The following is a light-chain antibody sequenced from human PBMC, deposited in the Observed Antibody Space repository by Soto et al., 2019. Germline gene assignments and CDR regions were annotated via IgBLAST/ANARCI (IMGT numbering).Light chain of an antibody. CDR1: SSDVGVYNY. CDR3: CSYAGSYTFV. Sequence: ALAQPRSVSGSPGQSVTISCTGTSSDVGVYNYVSWYQQYPGKAPKIMIYDVSKRPSGVPDRFSGSKSDNTASLTISGLQAEDEADYYCCSYAGSYTFVFGIGTKVTVL. J-gene: IGLJ1*01. CDR2: DVS. V-gene: IGLV2-11*01.